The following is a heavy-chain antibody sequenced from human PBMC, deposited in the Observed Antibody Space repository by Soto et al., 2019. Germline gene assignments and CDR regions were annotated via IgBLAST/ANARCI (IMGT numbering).Heavy chain of an antibody. CDR2: INPISGGT. CDR1: GYTFTDYY. V-gene: IGHV1-2*04. J-gene: IGHJ3*02. Sequence: QVQLVQSGAEVKKPGASVKVSCKASGYTFTDYYMHWVRQAPGQGLEWMGWINPISGGTKHAQKFKRWFTMTKDTSFTTSEMVLSRLSSDDTAVYYCGVMTTVYSGLDTFEIWGQGTMVTVSS. D-gene: IGHD4-17*01. CDR3: GVMTTVYSGLDTFEI.